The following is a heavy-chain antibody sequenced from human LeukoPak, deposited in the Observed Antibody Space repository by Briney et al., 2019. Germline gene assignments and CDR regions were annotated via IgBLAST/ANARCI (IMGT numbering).Heavy chain of an antibody. V-gene: IGHV1-2*06. CDR2: INPNSGGT. Sequence: ASVKVSCKASGYTFTGYYMHWVRQAPGQGLEWMGRINPNSGGTNYAQKFQGRVTVTRDTSISTAYMELSRLRSDDTAVYYCAARHSSGYYRYFDYWGQGTLVTVSS. D-gene: IGHD3-22*01. CDR3: AARHSSGYYRYFDY. J-gene: IGHJ4*02. CDR1: GYTFTGYY.